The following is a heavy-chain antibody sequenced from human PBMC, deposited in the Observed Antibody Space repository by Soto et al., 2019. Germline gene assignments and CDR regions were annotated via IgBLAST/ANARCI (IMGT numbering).Heavy chain of an antibody. CDR3: AKDGGIQLWLRADAFAI. D-gene: IGHD5-18*01. CDR2: ISGSGGST. Sequence: GGSLRLSCAASGFTFSSYAMSWVRQAPGKGLEWVSAISGSGGSTYYADSVKGRFTISRDNSKNTLYLQMNSLRAEDTAVYYCAKDGGIQLWLRADAFAIWGQGTMVTVSS. V-gene: IGHV3-23*01. CDR1: GFTFSSYA. J-gene: IGHJ3*02.